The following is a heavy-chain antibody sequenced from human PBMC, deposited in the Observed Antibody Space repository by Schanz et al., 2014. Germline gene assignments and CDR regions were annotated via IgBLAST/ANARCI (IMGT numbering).Heavy chain of an antibody. V-gene: IGHV4-61*02. CDR2: ISTSGST. Sequence: QVQLQESGPGLVKPSQTLSLTCAVSGGSISSGGYTWSWIRQPPGKGLEWIGRISTSGSTNYNPPLRSRVSMSMGTSKPHFSLRLSSLTAADTAVYYCATWRGDDSGGHGQFDYWGQGALVTVSS. CDR3: ATWRGDDSGGHGQFDY. J-gene: IGHJ4*02. CDR1: GGSISSGGYT. D-gene: IGHD3-22*01.